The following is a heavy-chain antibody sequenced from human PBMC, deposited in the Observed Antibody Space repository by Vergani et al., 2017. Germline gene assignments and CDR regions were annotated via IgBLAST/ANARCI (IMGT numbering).Heavy chain of an antibody. J-gene: IGHJ4*02. CDR2: IYPGDSDT. Sequence: EVQLVQSGAEVKKPGESLKISCKGSGYSFTRYWIGWVRQMPGKGLEWMGIIYPGDSDTRYSPSFQGQVTISADKSISTAYLQWSSLKASDTAMYYCARRGYYDSSGYSVPFDYWGQGTLVTVSS. CDR3: ARRGYYDSSGYSVPFDY. V-gene: IGHV5-51*01. D-gene: IGHD3-22*01. CDR1: GYSFTRYW.